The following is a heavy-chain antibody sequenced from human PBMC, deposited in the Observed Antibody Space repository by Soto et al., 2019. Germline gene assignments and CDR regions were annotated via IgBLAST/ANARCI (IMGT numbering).Heavy chain of an antibody. Sequence: TGGSLRLSCAASGFTFSSYWMSWVRQAPGKGLEWVANITYDGSEKYYVDSVKGRFTISRDNSKNTLYLQMNSLRAEDTAVYYCAKDEMSITSAYYFDYWGQGTLVTVSS. D-gene: IGHD1-20*01. V-gene: IGHV3-7*01. CDR1: GFTFSSYW. CDR3: AKDEMSITSAYYFDY. CDR2: ITYDGSEK. J-gene: IGHJ4*02.